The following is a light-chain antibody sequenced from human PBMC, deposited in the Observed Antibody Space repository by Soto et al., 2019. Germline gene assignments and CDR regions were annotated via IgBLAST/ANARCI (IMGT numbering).Light chain of an antibody. Sequence: EIVMTQSPTTLSVSPGERATLSCRASQSVTSNLAWYQQKPGQAPRLLIYGASTRATGIPARFSGSGSGTDFTPTISSLQSEDFAVYYCQQYNNWPPYRFGQGTKLEIK. CDR1: QSVTSN. V-gene: IGKV3-15*01. CDR2: GAS. J-gene: IGKJ2*03. CDR3: QQYNNWPPYR.